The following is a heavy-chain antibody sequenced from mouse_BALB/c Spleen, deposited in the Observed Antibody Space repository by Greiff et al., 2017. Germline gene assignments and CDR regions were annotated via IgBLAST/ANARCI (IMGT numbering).Heavy chain of an antibody. V-gene: IGHV1-4*01. CDR1: GYTFTSYT. CDR2: INPSSGYT. Sequence: VKLQESGAELARPGASVKMSCKASGYTFTSYTMHWVKQRPGQGLEWIGYINPSSGYTNYNQKFKDKATLTADKSSSTAYMQLSSLTSEDSAVYYCARPGTGYAMDYWGQGTSVTVSS. CDR3: ARPGTGYAMDY. D-gene: IGHD3-3*01. J-gene: IGHJ4*01.